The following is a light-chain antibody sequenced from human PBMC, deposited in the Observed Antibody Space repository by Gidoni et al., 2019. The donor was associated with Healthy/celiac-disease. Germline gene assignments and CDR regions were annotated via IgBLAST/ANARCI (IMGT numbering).Light chain of an antibody. CDR3: QQRSNWMYT. J-gene: IGKJ2*01. CDR2: DAL. CDR1: QSISSY. Sequence: EILLTQSPATLSLSPGERATLSCRASQSISSYLAWYQQKPGQAPRLLIYDALNRATGIPARFSGSGSGTDFTLTISSLEPEDFAIYYCQQRSNWMYTFGQGTKLEIK. V-gene: IGKV3-11*01.